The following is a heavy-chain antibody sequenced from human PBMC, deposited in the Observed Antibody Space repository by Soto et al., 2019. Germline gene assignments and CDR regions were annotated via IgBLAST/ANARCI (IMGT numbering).Heavy chain of an antibody. CDR1: GYTFTSYD. V-gene: IGHV1-8*01. CDR2: MNPNSGNT. D-gene: IGHD3-3*01. Sequence: ASVKVSCKASGYTFTSYDINWVRQATGQGLEWMGWMNPNSGNTGYAQKFQGRVTMTRNTSISTAYMELSSLRSEDTAVYYCARIDFWSGYYYYYYMDVWGKGTTVTVS. J-gene: IGHJ6*03. CDR3: ARIDFWSGYYYYYYMDV.